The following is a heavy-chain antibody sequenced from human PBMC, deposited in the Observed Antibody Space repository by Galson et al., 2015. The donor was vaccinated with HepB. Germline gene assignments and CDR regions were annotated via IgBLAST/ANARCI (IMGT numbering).Heavy chain of an antibody. CDR2: IRSEGYTYAT. CDR1: GFTFSGSA. V-gene: IGHV3-73*01. Sequence: SLRLSCAASGFTFSGSAMHWVRQASAKGLEWVGRIRSEGYTYATAYGASVKGRFTISRDDSKNTAYLQMNSLTTEDTAVYYCTRLVEVAGEDYHYGMDVWGQGTTVIVSS. D-gene: IGHD5-24*01. CDR3: TRLVEVAGEDYHYGMDV. J-gene: IGHJ6*02.